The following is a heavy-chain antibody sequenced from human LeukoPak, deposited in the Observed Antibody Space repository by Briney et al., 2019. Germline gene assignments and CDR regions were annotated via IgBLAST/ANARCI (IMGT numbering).Heavy chain of an antibody. CDR3: ARGPLAGYSSSWYSMVGGDWFDY. D-gene: IGHD6-13*01. V-gene: IGHV3-30*02. CDR2: IVYDGRSA. Sequence: PGGSLRLSCAASGFSFSRHGMHWVRLAPGKGLEWVAFIVYDGRSATYADSVKGRFTISRDNAKNSLYLQMNSLRAEDTAVYYCARGPLAGYSSSWYSMVGGDWFDYWGQGTLVTDSS. CDR1: GFSFSRHG. J-gene: IGHJ4*02.